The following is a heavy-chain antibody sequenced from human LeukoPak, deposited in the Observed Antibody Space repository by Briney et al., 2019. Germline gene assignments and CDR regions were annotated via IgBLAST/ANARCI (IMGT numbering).Heavy chain of an antibody. J-gene: IGHJ5*02. D-gene: IGHD4-11*01. Sequence: SETLSLTCAVSGGSISSSNWWSWVRQPPGKGLKWLGEIYHSGRTNYNPSLKSRVTITVNKPKNQFSLRLNSVTAADTAVYFCARTGDYSRSTGGWFDPWGQGTLVTVSS. CDR2: IYHSGRT. CDR1: GGSISSSNW. V-gene: IGHV4-4*02. CDR3: ARTGDYSRSTGGWFDP.